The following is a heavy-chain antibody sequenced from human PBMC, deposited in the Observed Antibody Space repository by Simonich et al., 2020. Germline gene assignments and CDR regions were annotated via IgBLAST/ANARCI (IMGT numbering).Heavy chain of an antibody. CDR3: ARTNTMRELDTMVRGVDYFDY. J-gene: IGHJ4*02. CDR1: GGTFSSYA. V-gene: IGHV1-69*09. D-gene: IGHD3-10*01. CDR2: IIPILGIA. Sequence: QVQLVQSGAEVKKPGSSVKVSCKASGGTFSSYAISWVRQAPGQGLEWMGGIIPILGIAKYPQKCQGKVTNTADKSTSTAYMELSSLRSEDTAVYYCARTNTMRELDTMVRGVDYFDYWGQGTLVTVSS.